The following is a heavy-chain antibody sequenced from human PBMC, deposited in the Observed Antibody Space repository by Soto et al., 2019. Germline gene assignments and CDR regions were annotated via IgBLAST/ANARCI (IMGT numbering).Heavy chain of an antibody. J-gene: IGHJ6*02. CDR1: GFTFSSYG. CDR2: IWYDGSNK. D-gene: IGHD3-10*01. CDR3: ARELWFGELFLDYYYYGMDV. Sequence: QVQLVESGGGVVQPGRSLRLSCAASGFTFSSYGMHWVRQAPGMGLEWVAVIWYDGSNKYYADSVKGRFTISRDNSKNTLYLQMNSLRAEDTAVYYCARELWFGELFLDYYYYGMDVWGQGTTVTVSS. V-gene: IGHV3-33*01.